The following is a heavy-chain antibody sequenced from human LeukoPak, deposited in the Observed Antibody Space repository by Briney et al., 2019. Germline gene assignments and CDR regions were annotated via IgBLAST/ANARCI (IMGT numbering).Heavy chain of an antibody. CDR1: GGSISSSSYY. CDR2: IYYSGSP. V-gene: IGHV4-39*01. J-gene: IGHJ5*02. CDR3: ARHVGFITMVRGVINNNWFDP. D-gene: IGHD3-10*01. Sequence: SETLSLTCTVSGGSISSSSYYWGWIRQPPGKGLEWIGSIYYSGSPYYNPSLKSRVTISVDTSKKQFSLKLSSVTAADTAVYYCARHVGFITMVRGVINNNWFDPWGQGTLVTVSS.